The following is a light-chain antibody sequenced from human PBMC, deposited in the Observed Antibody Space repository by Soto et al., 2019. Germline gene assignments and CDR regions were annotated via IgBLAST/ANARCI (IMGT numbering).Light chain of an antibody. V-gene: IGLV2-14*01. CDR2: EVS. Sequence: QFARTQPASVSGSPGQSITISCTGTSSDVGGYNYVSWYQQHPGKAPKLMIYEVSNRPSGVSNRFSGSKSGNTASLTISGLQAEDEADYYCSSYTSSSTRVFGGGTKLTVL. J-gene: IGLJ3*02. CDR3: SSYTSSSTRV. CDR1: SSDVGGYNY.